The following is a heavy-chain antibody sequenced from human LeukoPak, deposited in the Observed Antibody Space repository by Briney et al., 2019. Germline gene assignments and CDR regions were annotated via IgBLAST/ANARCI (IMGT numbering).Heavy chain of an antibody. V-gene: IGHV1-18*01. CDR2: ISAYNGNT. CDR3: ARAKIVVVPAAFDY. J-gene: IGHJ4*02. CDR1: GYTFTSYG. D-gene: IGHD2-2*01. Sequence: ASVKFSCKASGYTFTSYGISWVRQAPGQGLEWMGWISAYNGNTNYAQKLQGRVTMTTDTSTSTAYMELRSLRSDDTAVYYCARAKIVVVPAAFDYWGQGTLVTVSS.